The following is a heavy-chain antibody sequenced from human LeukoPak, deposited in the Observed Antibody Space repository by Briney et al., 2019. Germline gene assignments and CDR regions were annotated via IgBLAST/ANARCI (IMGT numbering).Heavy chain of an antibody. CDR2: VYHSGST. V-gene: IGHV4-39*07. Sequence: SETLSLTCTVSGGSISSSSYYWGWVRQPPGKGLEWIGTVYHSGSTYYNPSLRSRVTISVETSKNQFSLKVRSMTAADTAVYYCARVPGVYYDRLTGYGSGWFDPWGQGTLVTVSS. CDR3: ARVPGVYYDRLTGYGSGWFDP. CDR1: GGSISSSSYY. D-gene: IGHD3-9*01. J-gene: IGHJ5*02.